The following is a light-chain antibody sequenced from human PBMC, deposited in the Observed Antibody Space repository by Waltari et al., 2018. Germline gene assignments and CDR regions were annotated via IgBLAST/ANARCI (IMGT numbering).Light chain of an antibody. J-gene: IGKJ4*01. CDR3: QQYYSIALN. CDR2: AAS. V-gene: IGKV1-NL1*01. CDR1: QGLGNA. Sequence: DIQMTQSPSSLSAAVGDRVTITCRASQGLGNALAWYQQKPGKAPELLVYAASRLESGVPPRFTGSGSGTDYTLNISSLQPEDFATYYCQQYYSIALNFGGGTKVEIK.